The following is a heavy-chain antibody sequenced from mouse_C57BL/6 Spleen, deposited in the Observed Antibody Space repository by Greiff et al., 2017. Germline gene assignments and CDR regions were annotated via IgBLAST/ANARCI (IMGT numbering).Heavy chain of an antibody. D-gene: IGHD1-1*01. Sequence: VQLQQSGTELVKPGASVKLSCKASGYTFTSYWMHWVKQRPGQGLEWIGNINPSNGGTNYNEKFKSKATLTVDKSSSTAYMQLSRLTSEDSAVYYCALITTVVVPFDYWGQGTTLTVSS. CDR1: GYTFTSYW. V-gene: IGHV1-53*01. CDR3: ALITTVVVPFDY. CDR2: INPSNGGT. J-gene: IGHJ2*01.